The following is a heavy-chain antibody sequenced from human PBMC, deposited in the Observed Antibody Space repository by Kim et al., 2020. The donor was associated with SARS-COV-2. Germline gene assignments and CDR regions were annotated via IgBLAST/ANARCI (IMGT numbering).Heavy chain of an antibody. D-gene: IGHD3-22*01. CDR1: GGSFSDYY. J-gene: IGHJ6*02. CDR3: ARCLLSITMMVVVFTGGIYSMDV. V-gene: IGHV4-34*01. CDR2: IKHSGSA. Sequence: SETLSLTCAVYGGSFSDYYWTWIRQPPGKGLEWIGEIKHSGSANYNPSLKSRVTLSLDTSKNQFSLRLSSVTAADTAVYYCARCLLSITMMVVVFTGGIYSMDVWGQGTTVTVSS.